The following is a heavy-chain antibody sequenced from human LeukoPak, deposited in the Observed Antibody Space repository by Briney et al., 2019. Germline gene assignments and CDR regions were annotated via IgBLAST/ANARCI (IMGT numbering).Heavy chain of an antibody. Sequence: GGSLRLSCAASGFTFSSYEMNWVRQAPGKGLEWVSYISSSGSTIYYADSVKGRFTISRDNAKNSLYLQMNSLRVEDTAVYYCARDPAPGGSSSWIPFDYWGQGTLVTVSS. CDR3: ARDPAPGGSSSWIPFDY. V-gene: IGHV3-48*03. CDR2: ISSSGSTI. J-gene: IGHJ4*02. CDR1: GFTFSSYE. D-gene: IGHD6-13*01.